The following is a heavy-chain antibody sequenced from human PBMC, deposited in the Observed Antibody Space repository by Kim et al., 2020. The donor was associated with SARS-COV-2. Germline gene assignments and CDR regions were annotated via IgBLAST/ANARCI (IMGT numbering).Heavy chain of an antibody. D-gene: IGHD6-13*01. J-gene: IGHJ3*02. Sequence: GGSLRLSCAASGFTVSSNYMSWVRQAPGKGLEWVSVIYSGGSTYYADSVEGRFTISRDNSKNTLYLQMNSLRAEDTAVYYCARVASSSWSGDAFDIWGQGTMVTVSS. CDR1: GFTVSSNY. CDR2: IYSGGST. CDR3: ARVASSSWSGDAFDI. V-gene: IGHV3-53*01.